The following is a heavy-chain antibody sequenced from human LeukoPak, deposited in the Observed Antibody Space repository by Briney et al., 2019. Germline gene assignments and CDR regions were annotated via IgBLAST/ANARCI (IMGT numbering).Heavy chain of an antibody. CDR3: ARDRMGTSYSVSHFDS. CDR1: GFRFVDYG. D-gene: IGHD6-13*01. J-gene: IGHJ4*02. Sequence: GGSLRLSCATSGFRFVDYGLSWVRQAPGKGLEWLSAINWNGGITEYADSVKGRFTISRDNAKNSLYLQMDSLRAEDTAFYYCARDRMGTSYSVSHFDSWGQGTLVTVSS. CDR2: INWNGGIT. V-gene: IGHV3-20*04.